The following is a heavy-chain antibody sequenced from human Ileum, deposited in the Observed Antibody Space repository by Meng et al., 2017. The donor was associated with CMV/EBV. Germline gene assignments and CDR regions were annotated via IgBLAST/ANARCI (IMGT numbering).Heavy chain of an antibody. CDR1: GDSISSGNYY. V-gene: IGHV4-39*07. J-gene: IGHJ5*02. CDR2: IYYSGST. D-gene: IGHD5-12*01. CDR3: VGDWGPYKSRGYFDP. Sequence: QVRLKESGPGLVTPSESLSLTCSVSGDSISSGNYYWGWIRQPPGKDLEWIGSIYYSGSTYDNPSLKSRVTMSVDPSKNQFSLRLSSVTAADTAIYYCVGDWGPYKSRGYFDPWGQGTLVTVSS.